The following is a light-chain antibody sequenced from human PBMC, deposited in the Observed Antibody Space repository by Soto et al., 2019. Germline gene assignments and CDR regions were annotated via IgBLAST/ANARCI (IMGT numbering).Light chain of an antibody. V-gene: IGKV3-20*01. CDR3: QQHGTTPWT. CDR1: QSVSSNY. CDR2: IAS. Sequence: EIVLTQSPGTLSVFPGERATLSCRASQSVSSNYLAWYQQKPGQAPRLLIYIASRRATDIPDRFSGSGSGTDFTFTLTILEPEDVAVSYCQQHGTTPWTFGQGTKVEIK. J-gene: IGKJ1*01.